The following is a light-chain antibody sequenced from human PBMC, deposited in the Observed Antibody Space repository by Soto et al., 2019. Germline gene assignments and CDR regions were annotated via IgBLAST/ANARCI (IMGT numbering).Light chain of an antibody. J-gene: IGLJ1*01. V-gene: IGLV2-14*01. CDR2: DVS. CDR3: SSYTTSSTYV. CDR1: SSDVGAYNY. Sequence: QSVLTQPASVSGYPGQSITISCTGASSDVGAYNYVAWCQQHPGKGPKLLIYDVSNRPSGFSSRFSGSKSGNTASLTISGLRAEHEADYFCSSYTTSSTYVLGTGTKLTVL.